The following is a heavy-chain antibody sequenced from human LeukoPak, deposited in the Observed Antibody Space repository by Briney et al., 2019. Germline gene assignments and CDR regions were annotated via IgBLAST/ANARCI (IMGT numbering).Heavy chain of an antibody. D-gene: IGHD6-13*01. V-gene: IGHV3-30*02. CDR2: IRYDGSNK. CDR3: AKEYSSSWRNFDC. CDR1: GFTLSSYG. J-gene: IGHJ4*02. Sequence: GGSLRLSCAASGFTLSSYGMHWVRQAPGKGLEWVAFIRYDGSNKYYADSVKGRFTISRDNSKNTLYLQMNSLRAEDTAVYYCAKEYSSSWRNFDCWGQGTLVTVSS.